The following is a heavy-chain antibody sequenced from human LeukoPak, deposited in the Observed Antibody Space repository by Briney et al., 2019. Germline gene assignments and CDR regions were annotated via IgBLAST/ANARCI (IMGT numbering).Heavy chain of an antibody. CDR2: ISSSSRYI. V-gene: IGHV3-21*01. CDR3: ARDPHDSSGWYRYFDY. Sequence: GGSLELSCAASGFTFSSYSMNWVRPAPGKGLEWVSSISSSSRYIYYADSVKGRFTISRDNAKNSLYLQMKSLRAEDKAVYYCARDPHDSSGWYRYFDYWGQGTLVTVSS. J-gene: IGHJ4*02. D-gene: IGHD6-19*01. CDR1: GFTFSSYS.